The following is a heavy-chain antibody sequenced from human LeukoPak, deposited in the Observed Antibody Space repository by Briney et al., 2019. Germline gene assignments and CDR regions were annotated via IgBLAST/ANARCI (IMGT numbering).Heavy chain of an antibody. V-gene: IGHV1-69*01. D-gene: IGHD3-3*01. CDR3: ARVKITIFGVVISNYYMDV. CDR2: IIPIFGTA. CDR1: GGTFSSYA. J-gene: IGHJ6*03. Sequence: SVKVSCKASGGTFSSYAISWVRQAPGQGLEWMGGIIPIFGTANYAQKFQGRVTITADESTSTAYMELSSLRSEDTAVYYCARVKITIFGVVISNYYMDVWGKGTTVTVSS.